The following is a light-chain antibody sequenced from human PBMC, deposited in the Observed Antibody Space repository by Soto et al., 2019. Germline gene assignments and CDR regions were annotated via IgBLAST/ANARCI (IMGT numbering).Light chain of an antibody. CDR2: KTS. V-gene: IGKV3-15*01. Sequence: IVMTQSPATVSVSPGESNSLSCRASRTIGTNLGWYQQKPGQAPRLLISKTSNRATGVPARFSGSGSGTEITLTITRLQSEDIAGYYCQRYADGPLTFGGGTKVDIK. J-gene: IGKJ4*01. CDR3: QRYADGPLT. CDR1: RTIGTN.